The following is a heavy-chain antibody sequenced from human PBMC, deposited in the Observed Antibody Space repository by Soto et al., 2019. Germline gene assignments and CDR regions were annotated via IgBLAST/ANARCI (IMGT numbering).Heavy chain of an antibody. CDR3: AKDLLRYDILTGPRSVNFDY. D-gene: IGHD3-9*01. CDR1: GFTFDDYA. Sequence: GGSLRLSCAASGFTFDDYAMHWVRQAPGKGLEWVSGISWNSGSIGYADSVKGRFTISRDNAKNSLYLQMNSLRAEDTALYYCAKDLLRYDILTGPRSVNFDYWGQGTLVTVSS. CDR2: ISWNSGSI. J-gene: IGHJ4*02. V-gene: IGHV3-9*01.